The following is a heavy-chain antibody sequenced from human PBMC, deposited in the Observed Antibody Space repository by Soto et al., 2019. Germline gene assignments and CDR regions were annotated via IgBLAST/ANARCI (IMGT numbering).Heavy chain of an antibody. D-gene: IGHD5-18*01. Sequence: ASVKVSCKASGYTFTSYGISWVRQAPGQGLEWMGWISAYNGNTNYAQKLQGRVTMTTDTSTSTAYMELRSLRSDDTAVYYCASVDTAMVTGGYYYYYMDVWGKGTTVTVSS. CDR2: ISAYNGNT. CDR3: ASVDTAMVTGGYYYYYMDV. J-gene: IGHJ6*03. V-gene: IGHV1-18*01. CDR1: GYTFTSYG.